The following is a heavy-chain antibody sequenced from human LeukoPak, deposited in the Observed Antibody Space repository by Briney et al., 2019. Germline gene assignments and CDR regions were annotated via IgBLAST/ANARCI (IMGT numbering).Heavy chain of an antibody. CDR3: ARSFLGGWYYFDY. D-gene: IGHD6-19*01. CDR1: GGSFSGYY. Sequence: SETLSLTCAVYGGSFSGYYWSWIRQPPGKGLEWIWEINHSGSTNYNPSLKSRVTISVDTSKNQFSLKLSSVTAADTAVYYCARSFLGGWYYFDYWGQGTLVTVSS. V-gene: IGHV4-34*01. CDR2: INHSGST. J-gene: IGHJ4*02.